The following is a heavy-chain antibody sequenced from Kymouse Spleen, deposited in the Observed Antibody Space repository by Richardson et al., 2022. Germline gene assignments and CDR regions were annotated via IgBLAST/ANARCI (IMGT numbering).Heavy chain of an antibody. J-gene: IGHJ3*02. CDR2: INHSGST. CDR3: ARRSVLRFLEWCDAFDI. CDR1: GGSFSGYY. Sequence: QVQLQQWGAGLLKPSETLSLTCAVYGGSFSGYYWSWIRQPPGKGLEWIGEINHSGSTNYNPSLKSRVTISVDTSKNQFSLKLSSVTAADTAVYYCARRSVLRFLEWCDAFDIWGQGTMVTVSS. D-gene: IGHD3-3*01. V-gene: IGHV4-34*01.